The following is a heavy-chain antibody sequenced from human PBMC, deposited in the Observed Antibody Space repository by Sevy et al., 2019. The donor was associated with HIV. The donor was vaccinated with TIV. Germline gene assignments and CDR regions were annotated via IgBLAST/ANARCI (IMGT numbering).Heavy chain of an antibody. J-gene: IGHJ4*02. V-gene: IGHV3-48*01. Sequence: GGSLRLSCAASGFTFSSYSMNWVRQAPGKGLEWVSYISSGFSTIHYADSGKGRITISRDNAKNSLYLQRNRLRAEDTAVYYCARDNGDYFLSTSVFDYWGQGTLVTVSS. CDR3: ARDNGDYFLSTSVFDY. CDR2: ISSGFSTI. D-gene: IGHD4-17*01. CDR1: GFTFSSYS.